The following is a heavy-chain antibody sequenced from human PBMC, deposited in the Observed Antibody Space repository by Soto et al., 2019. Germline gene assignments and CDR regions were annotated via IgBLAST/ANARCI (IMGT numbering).Heavy chain of an antibody. CDR1: GFIFSGSA. V-gene: IGHV3-73*02. CDR3: ARLHSTGFYNVGMDV. D-gene: IGHD6-19*01. J-gene: IGHJ6*02. CDR2: IRDKTNNYAT. Sequence: EVQLVESGGGLVQPGGSLKLSCAASGFIFSGSAIHWVRQASGKGLEWVGRIRDKTNNYATAYAAPLKGRFTISRDDSKNTAYLQMNSLEPEDTAVYYCARLHSTGFYNVGMDVWGQGTTVTVSS.